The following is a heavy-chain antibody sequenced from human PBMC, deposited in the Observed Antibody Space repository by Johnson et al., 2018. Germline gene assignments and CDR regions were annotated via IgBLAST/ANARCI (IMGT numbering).Heavy chain of an antibody. CDR3: ARDFCGSGNFYTDYYDGMDV. J-gene: IGHJ6*02. CDR2: IIPLFGPP. CDR1: GDTFTKNG. Sequence: QVQLVQSGAEVKNPGSSVKVSCTASGDTFTKNGFSWVRQAPGQGLEWMGAIIPLFGPPNYAHKFQDRITITAAESTKTVSMELCSLRSEDTAVYFSARDFCGSGNFYTDYYDGMDVWGPGTTVTVSS. V-gene: IGHV1-69*12. D-gene: IGHD3-10*01.